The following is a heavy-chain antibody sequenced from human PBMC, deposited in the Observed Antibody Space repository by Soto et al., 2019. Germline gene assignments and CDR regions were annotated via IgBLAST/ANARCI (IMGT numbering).Heavy chain of an antibody. CDR3: ARAGENETVAVGWFDS. J-gene: IGHJ5*01. CDR1: GDSIGSGEYY. D-gene: IGHD1-1*01. CDR2: IFSLGTT. Sequence: QVQLQESGPGLVKPSQTLSLTCTVSGDSIGSGEYYWTWIRQPPGKGLEWIGYIFSLGTTYYNPSLRSRVIMSADTSKNQFSLQLRSVTAADTAVYYCARAGENETVAVGWFDSWGQGSLVTVS. V-gene: IGHV4-30-4*01.